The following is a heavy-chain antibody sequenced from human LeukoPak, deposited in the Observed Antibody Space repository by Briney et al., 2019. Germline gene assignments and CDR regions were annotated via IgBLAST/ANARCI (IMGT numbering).Heavy chain of an antibody. Sequence: ASVKVSFKASGYTFTGYYMHWVRQAPGQGLEWMGWINPNSGGTNYAQKFQGRVTMTRDTSISTAYMELRRLRSDDTAVYYCARDVYCSSTSCYTGDPTGMDVWGKGTTLTVSS. CDR3: ARDVYCSSTSCYTGDPTGMDV. CDR1: GYTFTGYY. V-gene: IGHV1-2*02. J-gene: IGHJ6*03. CDR2: INPNSGGT. D-gene: IGHD2-2*02.